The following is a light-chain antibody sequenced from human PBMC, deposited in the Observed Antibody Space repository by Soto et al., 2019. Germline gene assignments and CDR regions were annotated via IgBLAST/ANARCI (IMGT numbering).Light chain of an antibody. CDR2: DVS. J-gene: IGLJ3*02. Sequence: QLVLTQPRSVSGSPGQSVTISCTGTSSDVGGYNYVSWYQHDPGKAPKLMISDVSKRPSGVPDRFSGSKSGNTASLTISGLQAEDEADYYCCSYAGSYSRVFGGGTKVTVL. CDR3: CSYAGSYSRV. V-gene: IGLV2-11*01. CDR1: SSDVGGYNY.